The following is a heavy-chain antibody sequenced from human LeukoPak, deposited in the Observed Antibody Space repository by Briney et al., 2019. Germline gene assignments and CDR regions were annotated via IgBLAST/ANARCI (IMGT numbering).Heavy chain of an antibody. CDR3: ARGGGYNSY. J-gene: IGHJ4*02. CDR1: GGSFSGYY. Sequence: SETLSLTCAVYGGSFSGYYWSWIRQPPGKGLEWIGEINHSGSTNYNPSLKSRVTISVDTSKNQFSLKLSSVTAEDTAVYYCARGGGYNSYWGQGTLVTVSS. V-gene: IGHV4-34*01. D-gene: IGHD5-24*01. CDR2: INHSGST.